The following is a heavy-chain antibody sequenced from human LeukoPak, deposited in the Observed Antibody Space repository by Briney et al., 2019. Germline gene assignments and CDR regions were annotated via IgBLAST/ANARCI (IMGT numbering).Heavy chain of an antibody. Sequence: GGTLRLSCAASGFPFSNYGMNWVRQAPGKGLEWVSGISGSGVSIYYADSVKGRFTTSRDNSKNILFLQMNSLRAEDTAVYYCAKNLLGPHGVLTGYSPRGFDFWGQGTMVPV. CDR2: ISGSGVSI. CDR1: GFPFSNYG. D-gene: IGHD3-9*01. CDR3: AKNLLGPHGVLTGYSPRGFDF. J-gene: IGHJ3*01. V-gene: IGHV3-23*01.